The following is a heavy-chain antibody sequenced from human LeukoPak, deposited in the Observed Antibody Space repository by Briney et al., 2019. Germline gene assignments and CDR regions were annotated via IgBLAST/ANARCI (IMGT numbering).Heavy chain of an antibody. D-gene: IGHD6-19*01. CDR2: IRSSSSTSTT. J-gene: IGHJ4*02. CDR3: AKMRGGEYSSGWYFDY. V-gene: IGHV3-48*01. Sequence: GGSLRLSCAASGLTLSSHSMNWVRQAPGKGLERISHIRSSSSTSTTYYADSVKGRFTISRDGAKNSLYLQMNSLRGEDTAVYYCAKMRGGEYSSGWYFDYWGQGTLVTVSS. CDR1: GLTLSSHS.